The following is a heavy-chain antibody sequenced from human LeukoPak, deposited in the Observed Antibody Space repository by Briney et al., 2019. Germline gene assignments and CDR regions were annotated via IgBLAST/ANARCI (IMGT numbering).Heavy chain of an antibody. Sequence: AETLPLPCAVYGGPLRVYYWRWIPQPPARGGEGIGEINHSGSTNYNPTLNSRFAITVDTSKTQFSLKLSSVTAADTAVYYGARGSRGRGGPHTWFDPWGQGTLVTVSS. CDR3: ARGSRGRGGPHTWFDP. CDR1: GGPLRVYY. D-gene: IGHD6-19*01. J-gene: IGHJ5*02. V-gene: IGHV4-34*01. CDR2: INHSGST.